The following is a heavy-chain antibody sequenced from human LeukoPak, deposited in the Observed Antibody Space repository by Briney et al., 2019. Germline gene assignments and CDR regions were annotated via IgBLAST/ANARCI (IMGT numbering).Heavy chain of an antibody. CDR2: IYYSGST. V-gene: IGHV4-39*01. CDR1: GGSISSSSYY. Sequence: SETLSLTCTVSGGSISSSSYYWGWIRQPPGKGLEWIGSIYYSGSTYYNPSLKSRVTISVDTSKNQFSLKLSSVTAADTAVYYCARQNIVVVPAAIALDPWGPGTLVTVSS. CDR3: ARQNIVVVPAAIALDP. D-gene: IGHD2-2*01. J-gene: IGHJ5*02.